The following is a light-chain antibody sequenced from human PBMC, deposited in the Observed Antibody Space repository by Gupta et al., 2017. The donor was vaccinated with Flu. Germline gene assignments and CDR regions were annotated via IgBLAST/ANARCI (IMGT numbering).Light chain of an antibody. Sequence: NCKSSQSVLYNSNNKEYLAWYQQKPGQPPKLLIYWASTRESGAPDRFSGSGSGTDFALTISSLQAEDVAVYYCQQYYTTPHTFGQGTKLEIK. CDR2: WAS. J-gene: IGKJ2*01. CDR3: QQYYTTPHT. V-gene: IGKV4-1*01. CDR1: QSVLYNSNNKEY.